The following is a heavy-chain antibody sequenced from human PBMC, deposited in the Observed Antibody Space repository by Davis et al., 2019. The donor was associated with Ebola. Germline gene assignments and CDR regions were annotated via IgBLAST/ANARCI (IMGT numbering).Heavy chain of an antibody. Sequence: GSLRLSCTVSGGSISSYYWSWIRQPPGKGLEWIGYIYYSGSTNYNPSLKSRVTISVDTSKNQFSLKLSSVTAADTAVYYCARDVSGWGQGTLVTVSS. CDR2: IYYSGST. CDR1: GGSISSYY. D-gene: IGHD5/OR15-5a*01. J-gene: IGHJ4*02. V-gene: IGHV4-59*01. CDR3: ARDVSG.